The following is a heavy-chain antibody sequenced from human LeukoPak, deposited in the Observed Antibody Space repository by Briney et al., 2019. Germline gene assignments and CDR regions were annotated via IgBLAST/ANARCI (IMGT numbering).Heavy chain of an antibody. V-gene: IGHV3-23*01. CDR2: ISGSGGST. CDR1: GFTFSSYG. Sequence: GGSLRLSCAASGFTFSSYGMSWVRQAPGKGLEWVSAISGSGGSTYYADSVKGRFTISRDNSKNTLYLQMNSLRAEDTAVYYCAKDSGAAAGPYYFDYWGQGTLVTVSS. CDR3: AKDSGAAAGPYYFDY. D-gene: IGHD6-13*01. J-gene: IGHJ4*02.